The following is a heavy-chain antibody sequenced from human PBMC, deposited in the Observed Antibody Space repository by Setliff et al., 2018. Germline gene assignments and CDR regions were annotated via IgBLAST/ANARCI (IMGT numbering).Heavy chain of an antibody. Sequence: SVKVSCKASGGTFSSYAISWVRQAPGQGLERMGGIIPIFGTANYAQKFQGRVTMTRNTSISTAYMELSSLRSEDTAVYYCARGPPPPSVHYYMDVWGKGTTVTVSS. J-gene: IGHJ6*03. V-gene: IGHV1-69*05. CDR1: GGTFSSYA. D-gene: IGHD1-26*01. CDR2: IIPIFGTA. CDR3: ARGPPPPSVHYYMDV.